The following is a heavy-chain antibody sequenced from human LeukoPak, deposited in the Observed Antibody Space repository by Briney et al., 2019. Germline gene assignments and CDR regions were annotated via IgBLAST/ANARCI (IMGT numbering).Heavy chain of an antibody. CDR3: ARVYGDYVGSGFDP. CDR1: GYTLTELS. D-gene: IGHD4-17*01. CDR2: FDPDDAET. J-gene: IGHJ5*02. V-gene: IGHV1-24*01. Sequence: ASVKVSCKVSGYTLTELSIHWVRQAPGKGLEWMGGFDPDDAETIYAQKFQGRVTMTRDMSTSTVYMELSSLRSEDTAVYYCARVYGDYVGSGFDPWGQGTLVTVSS.